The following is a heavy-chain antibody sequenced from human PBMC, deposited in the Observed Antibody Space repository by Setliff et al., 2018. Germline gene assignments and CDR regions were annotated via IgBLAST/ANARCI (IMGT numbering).Heavy chain of an antibody. CDR2: ISAYNGKT. D-gene: IGHD2-8*01. J-gene: IGHJ4*02. CDR3: LRLVRYCTKIACQATSGDEV. CDR1: GGTFSNYA. Sequence: ASVKVSCKASGGTFSNYAISWVRQAPGQGLEWVGWISAYNGKTYFAQKFQDRITLTTDTSTNTGYLELRGLRSDDTAVYYCLRLVRYCTKIACQATSGDEVWGLGTLVTVSS. V-gene: IGHV1-18*01.